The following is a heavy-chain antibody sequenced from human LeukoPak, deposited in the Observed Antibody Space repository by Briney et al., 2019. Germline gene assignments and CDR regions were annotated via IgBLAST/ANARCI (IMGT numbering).Heavy chain of an antibody. V-gene: IGHV1-46*01. CDR1: GYTFTSYY. Sequence: ASVKVSCKASGYTFTSYYMHWVRQAPGQGLEWMGIINPSGGSTSYAQKFQGRVTMTRDTSTSTVYMELSSLRSEDTAVYYCARDQGVSIAVVGLDYWGQGTLVTVSS. CDR2: INPSGGST. CDR3: ARDQGVSIAVVGLDY. D-gene: IGHD6-19*01. J-gene: IGHJ4*02.